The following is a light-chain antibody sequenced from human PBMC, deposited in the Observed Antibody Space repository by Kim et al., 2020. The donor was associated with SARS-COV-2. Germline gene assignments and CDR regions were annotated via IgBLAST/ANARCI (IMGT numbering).Light chain of an antibody. CDR1: SNNVGNQG. Sequence: QAGLTQPPSVSKGLRQTATLTCTGNSNNVGNQGVAWLQQHQGHPPKLLSYRNNNRPSGISERLSASRSENTASLTITGLQPEDEADYYRSAWDSSLSAWVFGGGTQLTVL. CDR3: SAWDSSLSAWV. CDR2: RNN. J-gene: IGLJ3*02. V-gene: IGLV10-54*01.